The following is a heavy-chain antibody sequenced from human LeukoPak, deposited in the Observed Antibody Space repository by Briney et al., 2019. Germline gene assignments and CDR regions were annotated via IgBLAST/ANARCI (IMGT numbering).Heavy chain of an antibody. D-gene: IGHD1-26*01. Sequence: ASVKVSCKASGYTFTSYYIRLVRQAPGQGFEWMAIINPSDGSTTNSQKFQGRVTMTRDTSTSTVYMELSGLRSEDTALYYCARDKGNGSYSAPDDYWGQGTLVTVPP. CDR2: INPSDGST. J-gene: IGHJ4*02. V-gene: IGHV1-46*01. CDR3: ARDKGNGSYSAPDDY. CDR1: GYTFTSYY.